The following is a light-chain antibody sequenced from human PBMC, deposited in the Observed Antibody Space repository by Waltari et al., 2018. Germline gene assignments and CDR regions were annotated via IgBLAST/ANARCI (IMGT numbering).Light chain of an antibody. CDR2: QGN. CDR3: AAWDDSLSNFV. Sequence: QSVLTQPPSASGPPAQKVTISCSGVRSTIGGNSVYWYQQRPGTAPKLPTNQGNQRPSGVPDRFSGSKSGTSASLAISGLRSEDEGHYYCAAWDDSLSNFVFGTGTKVTVL. V-gene: IGLV1-47*01. CDR1: RSTIGGNS. J-gene: IGLJ1*01.